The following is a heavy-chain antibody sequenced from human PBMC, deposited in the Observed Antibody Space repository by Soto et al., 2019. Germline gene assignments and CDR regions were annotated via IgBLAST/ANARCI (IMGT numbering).Heavy chain of an antibody. Sequence: LRLSCAASGFTFSNAWMSWVRQAPGKGLEWVGRIKSKTDGGTTDYAAPVKGRFTISRDDSKNTLYLQMNSLKTEDTAVYYCTTIGSFGVVTDFDYWGQGTLVTVS. D-gene: IGHD3-3*01. CDR3: TTIGSFGVVTDFDY. CDR2: IKSKTDGGTT. CDR1: GFTFSNAW. V-gene: IGHV3-15*01. J-gene: IGHJ4*02.